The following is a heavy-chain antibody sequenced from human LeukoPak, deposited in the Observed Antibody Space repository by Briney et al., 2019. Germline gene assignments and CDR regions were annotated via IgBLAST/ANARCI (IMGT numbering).Heavy chain of an antibody. J-gene: IGHJ5*02. D-gene: IGHD5-12*01. CDR3: AVSNGGYGP. Sequence: GGSLRLSCGSTAFNFTAYWMHWVRQDPRQGLLWVARINSDGTTTNYADSVKGRFTISRDNAKNTLFLQMNSLRAEDTAVYFCAVSNGGYGPWGQGALVTVSS. CDR2: INSDGTTT. V-gene: IGHV3-74*01. CDR1: AFNFTAYW.